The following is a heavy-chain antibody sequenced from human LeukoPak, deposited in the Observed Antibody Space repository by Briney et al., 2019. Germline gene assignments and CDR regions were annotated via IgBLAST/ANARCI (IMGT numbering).Heavy chain of an antibody. J-gene: IGHJ4*02. Sequence: ASVKVSCKASGGTFSNYAINWVRQAPGQGLEWMGRIIPIFGSANYAQKFQDSVTITTDESTSTAYMELSSLRSEDTAVYYCARGHDEWSDDYWGQGTLVTVSS. CDR3: ARGHDEWSDDY. D-gene: IGHD3-3*01. CDR1: GGTFSNYA. V-gene: IGHV1-69*05. CDR2: IIPIFGSA.